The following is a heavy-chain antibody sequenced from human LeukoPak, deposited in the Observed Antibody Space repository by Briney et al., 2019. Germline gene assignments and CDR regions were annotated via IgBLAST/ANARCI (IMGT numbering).Heavy chain of an antibody. CDR1: GGSVSSGSYY. D-gene: IGHD3-22*01. CDR3: ARSGVYYDSSGYATEYFQH. V-gene: IGHV4-61*01. CDR2: IYYSGST. J-gene: IGHJ1*01. Sequence: PSETLSLTCTVSGGSVSSGSYYWSWLRQPPGRGLEWIGYIYYSGSTNYNPSLKSRVTISVDTSKNQFSLKLSSVTAADTAVYYWARSGVYYDSSGYATEYFQHWGQGTLVTVSS.